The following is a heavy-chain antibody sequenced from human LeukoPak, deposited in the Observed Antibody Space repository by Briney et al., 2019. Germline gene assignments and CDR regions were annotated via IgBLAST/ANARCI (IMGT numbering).Heavy chain of an antibody. CDR1: GFTFSSSV. V-gene: IGHV3-23*01. J-gene: IGHJ6*03. CDR3: AKDSKIVGATFRSYHYMDV. Sequence: PGGSLRLSCAASGFTFSSSVMSWVRQAPGKGLEGVSAIRGSGDRTHYADSVKGRFTISRDNSKNTLYLQMNSLRAEDTAVYYCAKDSKIVGATFRSYHYMDVWGKGTAVTVSS. D-gene: IGHD1-26*01. CDR2: IRGSGDRT.